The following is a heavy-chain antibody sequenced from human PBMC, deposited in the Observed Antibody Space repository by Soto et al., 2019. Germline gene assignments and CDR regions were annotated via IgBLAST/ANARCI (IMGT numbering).Heavy chain of an antibody. CDR1: GGTFSSYA. Sequence: QVQLVQSGAEVKKPGSSVKVSCKASGGTFSSYAISWVRQAPGQGLEWMGGIIPIFGTANYAQKFQGRVTITADESTSTAYMGLSSLRSEDTAVYYCARSITGTVSYYYGMDVWGQGTTVTGSS. J-gene: IGHJ6*02. CDR3: ARSITGTVSYYYGMDV. V-gene: IGHV1-69*12. CDR2: IIPIFGTA. D-gene: IGHD1-20*01.